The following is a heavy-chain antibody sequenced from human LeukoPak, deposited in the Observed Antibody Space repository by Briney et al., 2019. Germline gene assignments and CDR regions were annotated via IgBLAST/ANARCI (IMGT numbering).Heavy chain of an antibody. CDR2: IIPIFGTA. CDR3: ARANYYDSSGYYRL. V-gene: IGHV1-69*06. J-gene: IGHJ4*02. CDR1: GGTFSSYA. Sequence: SVKVSCKASGGTFSSYAINWVRQAPGQGLEWMGGIIPIFGTANYAQKFQGRVTITADKSTSTAYMELSSLRSDDTAVYYCARANYYDSSGYYRLWGQGTLVTVSS. D-gene: IGHD3-22*01.